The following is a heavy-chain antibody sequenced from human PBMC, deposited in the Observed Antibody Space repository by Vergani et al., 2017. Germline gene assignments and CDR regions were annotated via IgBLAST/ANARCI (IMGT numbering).Heavy chain of an antibody. Sequence: EVQLVQSGAEVKKPGESLKLSCQISGYSFTNYLIGWVRQMPGKGLEWMGIIPPADSDTRYSPSFQGQVTISVDKSIRTAYLQRSSLRASDSAMYYCARLYGRDSSGSKYFDYWGQGTLVTVSS. CDR1: GYSFTNYL. D-gene: IGHD3-22*01. V-gene: IGHV5-51*01. J-gene: IGHJ4*02. CDR3: ARLYGRDSSGSKYFDY. CDR2: IPPADSDT.